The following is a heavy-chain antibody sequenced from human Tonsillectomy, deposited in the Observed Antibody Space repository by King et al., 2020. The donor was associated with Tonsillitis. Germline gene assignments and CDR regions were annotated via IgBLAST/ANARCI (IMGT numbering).Heavy chain of an antibody. CDR3: ARTRYYYDSSGYLY. J-gene: IGHJ4*02. Sequence: VQLQQWGAGLLKPSETLSLTCAVYGGSFSGYYWSWIRQPPGKGLEWIGEINHSGSTNYNPSLESRVTISVDTSKNQFSLKLSSVTDADTAVYYCARTRYYYDSSGYLYWGQGTLVTVSS. D-gene: IGHD3-22*01. V-gene: IGHV4-34*01. CDR1: GGSFSGYY. CDR2: INHSGST.